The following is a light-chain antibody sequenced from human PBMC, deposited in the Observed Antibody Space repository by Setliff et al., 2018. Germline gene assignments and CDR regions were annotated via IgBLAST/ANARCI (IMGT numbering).Light chain of an antibody. CDR2: DVN. V-gene: IGLV2-8*01. CDR3: ISYAGSNKYV. CDR1: SSDVGGYEY. Sequence: QSVLTQPPSASGSPGQSITISCTGTSSDVGGYEYVSWYQQYPGKVPKRMIYDVNKRPSGVPDRFSGSKSGDTASLTVSGLQVEDEGDYYCISYAGSNKYVFGTGTKVTV. J-gene: IGLJ1*01.